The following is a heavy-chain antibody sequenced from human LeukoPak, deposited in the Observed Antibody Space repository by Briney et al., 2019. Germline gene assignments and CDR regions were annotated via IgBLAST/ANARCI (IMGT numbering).Heavy chain of an antibody. CDR2: IKQDGSEK. J-gene: IGHJ6*02. D-gene: IGHD1-26*01. CDR1: GFTFSSYW. Sequence: GGSLRLSCAASGFTFSSYWMSWVRQAPGKGLEWVANIKQDGSEKYYVDSVKGRFTISRDNAKNSLYLQMNSLRAEDTAVYYCARYSGSYEVNYYYYYGMDVWGQGITVTVSS. CDR3: ARYSGSYEVNYYYYYGMDV. V-gene: IGHV3-7*03.